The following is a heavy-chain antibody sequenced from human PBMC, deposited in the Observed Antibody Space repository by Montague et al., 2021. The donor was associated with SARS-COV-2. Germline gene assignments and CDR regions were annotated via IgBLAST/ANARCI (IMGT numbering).Heavy chain of an antibody. Sequence: SETLSLTCTVSGGSISNYHWSWIRQPPGKGLEWIGYIYNGGGTNYNPSLRSRVTISVDPSEIQFSLRLSSVTAADTAVYYCAREAVEKRVRTRMTGRLEENYYYVLDVWGQGTTVIVSS. V-gene: IGHV4-59*01. CDR3: AREAVEKRVRTRMTGRLEENYYYVLDV. CDR1: GGSISNYH. CDR2: IYNGGGT. J-gene: IGHJ6*02. D-gene: IGHD3-3*01.